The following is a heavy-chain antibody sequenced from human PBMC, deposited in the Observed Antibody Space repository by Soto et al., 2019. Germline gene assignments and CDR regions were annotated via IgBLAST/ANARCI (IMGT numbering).Heavy chain of an antibody. D-gene: IGHD5-18*01. CDR2: INPSDGTT. CDR3: ARDKDSNARPRAEFDY. Sequence: QGHLVQSGAEVKRPGASVRVSCESSGYMFTSYFIHWVRQAPGQGLEWVGVINPSDGTTTYAQEFQARSTMSRDTSTTTVDMELRSLTSEDTAVYYCARDKDSNARPRAEFDYWGQGTLITVSS. V-gene: IGHV1-46*01. CDR1: GYMFTSYF. J-gene: IGHJ4*02.